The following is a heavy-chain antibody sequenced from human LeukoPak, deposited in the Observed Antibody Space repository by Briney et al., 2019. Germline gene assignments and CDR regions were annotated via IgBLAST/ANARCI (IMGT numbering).Heavy chain of an antibody. CDR2: LSGSGGST. Sequence: AGESLKISCKGSGYSFSSHWIAWVRQAPGMGLEWVSCLSGSGGSTYYADSVKGRYTISRDNSKKPLYLQQNMQKAEDTAVYYCVSTPSNSGHYLYVQHWGQGTLVSVSS. D-gene: IGHD5-12*01. CDR1: GYSFSSHW. CDR3: VSTPSNSGHYLYVQH. J-gene: IGHJ1*01. V-gene: IGHV3-23*01.